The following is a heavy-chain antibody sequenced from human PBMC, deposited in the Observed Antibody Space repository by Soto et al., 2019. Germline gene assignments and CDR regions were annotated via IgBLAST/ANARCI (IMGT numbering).Heavy chain of an antibody. D-gene: IGHD1-1*01. CDR2: ISGSGGST. J-gene: IGHJ6*02. CDR3: AKGLESYYYYGMDV. Sequence: PGGSLRLSCAASGFTFSSYAMSWVRQAPGKGLEWVSAISGSGGSTYYADSVKGRFTISRDNSKNTLYLQMNSLRAEDTAVYYCAKGLESYYYYGMDVWGQGTTVTVSS. V-gene: IGHV3-23*01. CDR1: GFTFSSYA.